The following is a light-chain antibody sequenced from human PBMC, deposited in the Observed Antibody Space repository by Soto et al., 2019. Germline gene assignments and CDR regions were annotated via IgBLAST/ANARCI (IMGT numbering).Light chain of an antibody. CDR1: QNIRIN. Sequence: DIQMTQSPSSLSASVGDRVTVTCRASQNIRINLNWYQHKPGKAPNLLIYSASTLQSGVPSRFSGSRSGTAFTLTIRSLQPEDFATYQCQQSYSTTWTFGQGTKVEI. V-gene: IGKV1-39*01. CDR3: QQSYSTTWT. J-gene: IGKJ1*01. CDR2: SAS.